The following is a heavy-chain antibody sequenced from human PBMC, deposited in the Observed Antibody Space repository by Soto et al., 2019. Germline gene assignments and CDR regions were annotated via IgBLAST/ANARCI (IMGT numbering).Heavy chain of an antibody. J-gene: IGHJ5*02. CDR1: GGSISSYY. V-gene: IGHV4-59*01. CDR3: ARGYCSSTSCYIWDNWFDP. CDR2: IYYSGRT. D-gene: IGHD2-2*02. Sequence: SDTLSLTCTVSGGSISSYYWSWIRQPPGKGLERIGYIYYSGRTNYNPSLKSRVTISVDTSKNQFSLELSSVTAADTAVYYCARGYCSSTSCYIWDNWFDPWGQGTLVTVSS.